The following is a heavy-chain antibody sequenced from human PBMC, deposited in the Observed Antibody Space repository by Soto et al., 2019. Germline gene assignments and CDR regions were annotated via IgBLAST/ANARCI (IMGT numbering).Heavy chain of an antibody. Sequence: PSETLSLTCAVSGGSISSGGYSWSWIRLPPGKGLEWIGYIYHSGSTYYNPSLKSRVTISVDTSKNQFSLKLSSVTAADTAVYYCARVGVGIAAAGTPGKYYYYYYGMDVWGQGTTVTVSS. V-gene: IGHV4-30-2*01. CDR3: ARVGVGIAAAGTPGKYYYYYYGMDV. CDR1: GGSISSGGYS. J-gene: IGHJ6*02. CDR2: IYHSGST. D-gene: IGHD6-13*01.